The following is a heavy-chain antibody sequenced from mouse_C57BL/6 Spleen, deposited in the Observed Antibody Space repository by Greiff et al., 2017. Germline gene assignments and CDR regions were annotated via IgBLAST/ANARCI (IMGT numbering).Heavy chain of an antibody. CDR3: TRAYSNHEAFPMDH. CDR1: GFTFSSYA. J-gene: IGHJ4*01. Sequence: EVKLMESGEGLVKPGGSLKLSCAASGFTFSSYAMSWVRQTPEKRLEWVAYISSGGDYIYYADTVKGRFTISRDNARNTLYLQMSSLKSEDTAMYYCTRAYSNHEAFPMDHWGQGTAVTVSS. V-gene: IGHV5-9-1*02. CDR2: ISSGGDYI. D-gene: IGHD2-5*01.